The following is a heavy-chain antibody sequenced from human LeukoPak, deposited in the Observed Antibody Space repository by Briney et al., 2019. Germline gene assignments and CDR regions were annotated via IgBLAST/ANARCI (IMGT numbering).Heavy chain of an antibody. Sequence: ASVKVSCKASGYTFTSYGISWVRQAPGQGLEWMGWISAYNGNTNYAQKLQGRVTMTTDTSTSTAYMELRSLRSDDTAVYYCARDGLRLGELSPSIDYWGQGTLVTVSS. D-gene: IGHD3-16*02. J-gene: IGHJ4*02. CDR1: GYTFTSYG. CDR2: ISAYNGNT. V-gene: IGHV1-18*01. CDR3: ARDGLRLGELSPSIDY.